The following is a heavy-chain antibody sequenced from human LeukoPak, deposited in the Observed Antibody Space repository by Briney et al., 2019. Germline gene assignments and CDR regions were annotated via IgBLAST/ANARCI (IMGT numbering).Heavy chain of an antibody. CDR1: GFTFSSYW. CDR2: IKHVGSEK. CDR3: ARADGCNSVY. Sequence: GGSLRLSCAASGFTFSSYWMSWVSQAQGKGLEWVANIKHVGSEKFYVGSVKGRFTISRDNAKISLYLQMNSLRAEDTAVYYCARADGCNSVYWGQGTLVTVSS. D-gene: IGHD4-23*01. V-gene: IGHV3-7*04. J-gene: IGHJ4*02.